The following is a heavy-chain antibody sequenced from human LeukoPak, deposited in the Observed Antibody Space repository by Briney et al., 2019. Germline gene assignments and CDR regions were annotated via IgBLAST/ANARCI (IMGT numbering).Heavy chain of an antibody. Sequence: PGGSLRLSCAASGFTFSSYEMNWVRQAPGKGLEWVSYISSSGGTIYYAVSVRGRFTISRDNTENSLYLQMNSLRAGDTALYYCARQVIRGNAMDVWGQGTTVTVSS. J-gene: IGHJ6*02. CDR3: ARQVIRGNAMDV. CDR1: GFTFSSYE. D-gene: IGHD3-10*01. CDR2: ISSSGGTI. V-gene: IGHV3-48*03.